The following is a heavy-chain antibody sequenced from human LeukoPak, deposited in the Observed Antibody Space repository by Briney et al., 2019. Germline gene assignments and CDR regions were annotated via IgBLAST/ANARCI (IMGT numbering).Heavy chain of an antibody. D-gene: IGHD2-2*01. V-gene: IGHV4-34*01. Sequence: LSETLSLTCAVYGGSFSGYYWSWIRQPPGKGLEWIGEINHSGSTNYNPSLKSRVTISVDTSKNQFSLKLSSVTAADTAVYYCASLWPYQLSAFDIWGQGTMVTVSS. J-gene: IGHJ3*02. CDR1: GGSFSGYY. CDR3: ASLWPYQLSAFDI. CDR2: INHSGST.